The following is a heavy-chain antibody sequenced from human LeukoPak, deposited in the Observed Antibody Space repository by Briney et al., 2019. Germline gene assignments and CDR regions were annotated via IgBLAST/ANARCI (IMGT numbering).Heavy chain of an antibody. CDR1: GGSISSYY. D-gene: IGHD3-3*01. CDR2: IYYSGST. J-gene: IGHJ4*02. V-gene: IGHV4-59*01. Sequence: SETLSLTCTVSGGSISSYYWSWIRQPPGKGLEWIGYIYYSGSTNYNPSLKSRVTISVDTSKNQFSLKLSSVTAADTAVYYCARGIFGVVFTDYFDYWGQGTLVTVSS. CDR3: ARGIFGVVFTDYFDY.